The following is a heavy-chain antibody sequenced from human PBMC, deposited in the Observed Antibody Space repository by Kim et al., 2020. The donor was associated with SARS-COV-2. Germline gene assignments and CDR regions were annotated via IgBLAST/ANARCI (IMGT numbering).Heavy chain of an antibody. CDR2: ISGYGGTQ. CDR1: GFTFSSYA. D-gene: IGHD1-7*01. V-gene: IGHV3-23*01. Sequence: GGSLRLSCAASGFTFSSYAMSWVRQAPGKGLEWVSAISGYGGTQYVAAVVRGCIITSRNKKKTMLHQMINRMREDDTVDYYAETVAELISRDDAHVYFD. J-gene: IGHJ2*01. CDR3: ETVAELISRDDAHVYFD.